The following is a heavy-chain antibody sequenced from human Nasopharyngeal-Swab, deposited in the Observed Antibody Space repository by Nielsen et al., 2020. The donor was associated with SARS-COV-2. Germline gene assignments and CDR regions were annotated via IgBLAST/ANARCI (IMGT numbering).Heavy chain of an antibody. Sequence: SETLSLTCAVYGGSFSGYYWSWIRQPPGKGLEWIGYIYYSGSTNYNPSLKSRVTISVDTSKNQFSLKLSSVTAADTAVYYCARGPYYDFWSGYYDYYYYYMDVWGKGTTVTVSS. CDR3: ARGPYYDFWSGYYDYYYYYMDV. V-gene: IGHV4-59*01. CDR1: GGSFSGYY. J-gene: IGHJ6*03. D-gene: IGHD3-3*01. CDR2: IYYSGST.